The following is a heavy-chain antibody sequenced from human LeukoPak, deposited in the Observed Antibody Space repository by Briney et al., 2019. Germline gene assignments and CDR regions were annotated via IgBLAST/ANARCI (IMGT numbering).Heavy chain of an antibody. Sequence: PGGSLRLSCAAYGFTFSSYGMHWVRQAPGKGLEWVAFIRYDGSNKYYADSVKGRFTISRDNSKNTLYLQMNSLRAEDTAVYYCATTPTAYSSSWVDAFDIWGQGTMVTVSS. CDR1: GFTFSSYG. V-gene: IGHV3-30*02. CDR2: IRYDGSNK. J-gene: IGHJ3*02. D-gene: IGHD6-13*01. CDR3: ATTPTAYSSSWVDAFDI.